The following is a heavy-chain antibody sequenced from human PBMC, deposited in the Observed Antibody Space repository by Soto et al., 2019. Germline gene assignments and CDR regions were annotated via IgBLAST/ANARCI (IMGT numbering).Heavy chain of an antibody. D-gene: IGHD6-13*01. CDR2: ISYDGSNK. CDR1: GFTFSSYA. V-gene: IGHV3-30-3*01. J-gene: IGHJ6*02. CDR3: ARDEVKQLDKRDYCYYGMDV. Sequence: GGSLRLSCAASGFTFSSYAMHWVRQAPGKGLEWVAVISYDGSNKYYADSVKGRFTISRDNSKNTLYLQMNSLRAEDTAVYYCARDEVKQLDKRDYCYYGMDVWGQGTTVTVSS.